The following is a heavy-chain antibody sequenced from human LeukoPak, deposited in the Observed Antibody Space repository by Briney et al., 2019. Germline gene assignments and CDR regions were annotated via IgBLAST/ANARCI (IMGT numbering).Heavy chain of an antibody. CDR2: ISGSGGST. CDR1: GFSFSSYA. Sequence: PGGSLRLSCAASGFSFSSYAMSWVRQAPGKGLEWVSAISGSGGSTYHADSVKGRFTISRDNSKNTLYLQMNSLRAEDTALYYCAKEQITVTTGRVFRGYFDSWGQGTLVAVSS. J-gene: IGHJ4*02. CDR3: AKEQITVTTGRVFRGYFDS. V-gene: IGHV3-23*01. D-gene: IGHD4-17*01.